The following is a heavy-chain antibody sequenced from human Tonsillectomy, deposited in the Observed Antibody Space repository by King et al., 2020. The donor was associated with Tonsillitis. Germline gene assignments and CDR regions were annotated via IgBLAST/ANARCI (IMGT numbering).Heavy chain of an antibody. J-gene: IGHJ4*02. V-gene: IGHV1-8*01. Sequence: QLVQSGPEVKKPGASVKVSCKASGYTFSSYDINWVRQSIGQGREWMGWLNPNSKDTGYAQKFQGRATMTTDTSTNPVYLELSSLTAEDTAVYYCARLNLHRGVGQDFALWGQGTLVTVSS. CDR1: GYTFSSYD. CDR3: ARLNLHRGVGQDFAL. D-gene: IGHD3-3*01. CDR2: LNPNSKDT.